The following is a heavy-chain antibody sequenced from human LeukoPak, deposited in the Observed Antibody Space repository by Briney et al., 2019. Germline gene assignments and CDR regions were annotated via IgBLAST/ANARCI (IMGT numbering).Heavy chain of an antibody. J-gene: IGHJ3*02. CDR1: TLTFSAYY. D-gene: IGHD2-2*01. V-gene: IGHV3-11*03. Sequence: GGSLRLSWAAATLTFSAYYISWVRQAPGKGLDWVSYISSSGHYTHYADSVKGRFTISRDNAKNSLYLQMRSLRAGDTAVYYCARRILSTSWTDSFDIWGQGTMVTVSS. CDR2: ISSSGHYT. CDR3: ARRILSTSWTDSFDI.